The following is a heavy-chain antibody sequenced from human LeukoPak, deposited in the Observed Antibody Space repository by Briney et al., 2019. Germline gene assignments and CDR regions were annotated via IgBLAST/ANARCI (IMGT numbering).Heavy chain of an antibody. CDR3: ARSSRVAGGHYYFDY. D-gene: IGHD6-13*01. V-gene: IGHV4-4*07. Sequence: PWETLSLTCTVSGGSISNYYWSWIRQPAGKGLEWIGRIYTGGGTNYNPSLKSRVTMSVSKNHFSLKLSSVTAADTAVYHCARSSRVAGGHYYFDYWGQGTLVTVSS. CDR1: GGSISNYY. J-gene: IGHJ4*02. CDR2: IYTGGGT.